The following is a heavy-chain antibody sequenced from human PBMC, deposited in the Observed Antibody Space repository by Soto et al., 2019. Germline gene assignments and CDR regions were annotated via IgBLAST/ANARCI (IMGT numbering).Heavy chain of an antibody. CDR1: GYTFTSYG. D-gene: IGHD6-13*01. Sequence: ASVKVSCKASGYTFTSYGISWVRQAPGQGLEWMGWISAYNGNTNYAQKLQGRVTMTTDTSTSTAYMELRSLRSDDTAVYYCASGSRSSSWSNWFDPWGQGTLVTVSS. J-gene: IGHJ5*02. CDR2: ISAYNGNT. CDR3: ASGSRSSSWSNWFDP. V-gene: IGHV1-18*01.